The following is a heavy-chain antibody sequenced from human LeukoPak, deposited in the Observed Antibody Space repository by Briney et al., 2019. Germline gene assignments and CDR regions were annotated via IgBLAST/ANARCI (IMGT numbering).Heavy chain of an antibody. CDR2: INHSGST. Sequence: SETLSLTCAVYGGSFSGYYWSWIRQPPGKGLEWIGEINHSGSTNYNPSLKSRVTISVDTSKNQFSLKLSSVTAADTAVYYCARSPYRRITMVRGVYFDYWGQGTLVTVSS. D-gene: IGHD3-10*01. J-gene: IGHJ4*02. CDR3: ARSPYRRITMVRGVYFDY. CDR1: GGSFSGYY. V-gene: IGHV4-34*01.